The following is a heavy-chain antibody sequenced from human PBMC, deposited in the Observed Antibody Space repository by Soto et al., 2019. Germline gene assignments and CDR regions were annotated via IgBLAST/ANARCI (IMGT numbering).Heavy chain of an antibody. CDR2: ITPIFVTA. CDR1: GATXINNG. CDR3: ATTNSSYETRGYNDPKGTWFGP. V-gene: IGHV1-69*01. J-gene: IGHJ5*02. D-gene: IGHD3-22*01. Sequence: NVCCGVTGATXINNGRGWVRESPGQGLEWRGGITPIFVTAKYAQKFQGRVTITADEYTNTAYLEVRGLRSEDTAVYYCATTNSSYETRGYNDPKGTWFGPWGQGSLGTFSS.